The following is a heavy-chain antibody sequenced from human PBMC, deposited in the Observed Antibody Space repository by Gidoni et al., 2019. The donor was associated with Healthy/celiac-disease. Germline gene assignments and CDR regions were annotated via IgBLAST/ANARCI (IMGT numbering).Heavy chain of an antibody. Sequence: EVQLFESGGGLVQPGGSLSLSCAASGFTFSSYAMSWVRQPPGKGLEWVSAISGSGGSTYYADSVKGRFTISRDNSKNTLYLQMNSLRAEDTAVYYCAKAPFGVVIIRGQYFQHWGQGTLVTVSS. CDR1: GFTFSSYA. CDR3: AKAPFGVVIIRGQYFQH. CDR2: ISGSGGST. J-gene: IGHJ1*01. V-gene: IGHV3-23*01. D-gene: IGHD3-3*01.